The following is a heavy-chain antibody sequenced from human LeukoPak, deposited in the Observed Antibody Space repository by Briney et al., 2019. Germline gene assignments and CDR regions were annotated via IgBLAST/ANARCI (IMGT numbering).Heavy chain of an antibody. CDR2: ISGSGGST. CDR1: GFTFSSYA. D-gene: IGHD4-23*01. J-gene: IGHJ3*02. CDR3: AKDAVTGLRWLGRDAFDI. Sequence: GGSLRLSCAASGFTFSSYAMSWVRQAPGKGLEWVSAISGSGGSTYYADSVKGRFTISRDNSKNTLYLQMNSLRAEDTAVYYCAKDAVTGLRWLGRDAFDIWGQGTMVTVSS. V-gene: IGHV3-23*01.